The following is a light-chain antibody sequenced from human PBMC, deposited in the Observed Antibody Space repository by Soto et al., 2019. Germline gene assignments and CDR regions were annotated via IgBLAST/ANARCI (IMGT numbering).Light chain of an antibody. J-gene: IGKJ1*01. CDR2: AAS. CDR3: LPDYTVPWT. Sequence: AIQMTQSPSSLSASVGDRVTITCRASQEIRNDLGWYQQKPGNATKFLIYAASSLQSGVTSRFSGSGSVTDFTHTITSLQPEDFATYYCLPDYTVPWTFGKGTKVEIK. V-gene: IGKV1-6*01. CDR1: QEIRND.